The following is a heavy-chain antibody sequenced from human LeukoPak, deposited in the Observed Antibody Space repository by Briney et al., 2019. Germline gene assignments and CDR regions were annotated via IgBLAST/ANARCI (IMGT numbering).Heavy chain of an antibody. Sequence: ASVKVSCKASGYTFTGYYMHWVRQAPGQGLEWMGWINPNSGGTNYAQKFLGRVTMTRDTSISTAYMELSRLRSDDTAVYYCARESYDILTGYPPHWFDPWGQGTLVTVSS. CDR1: GYTFTGYY. CDR3: ARESYDILTGYPPHWFDP. J-gene: IGHJ5*02. CDR2: INPNSGGT. D-gene: IGHD3-9*01. V-gene: IGHV1-2*02.